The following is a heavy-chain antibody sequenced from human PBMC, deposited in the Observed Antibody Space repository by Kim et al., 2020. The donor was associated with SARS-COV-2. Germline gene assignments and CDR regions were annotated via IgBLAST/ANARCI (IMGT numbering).Heavy chain of an antibody. Sequence: KSRVTISVDTSKNQFSLKLSSVTAADTAVYYCAGDSHYLKAGVTTNAFDIWGQGTMVTVSS. V-gene: IGHV4-31*02. J-gene: IGHJ3*02. CDR3: AGDSHYLKAGVTTNAFDI. D-gene: IGHD3-22*01.